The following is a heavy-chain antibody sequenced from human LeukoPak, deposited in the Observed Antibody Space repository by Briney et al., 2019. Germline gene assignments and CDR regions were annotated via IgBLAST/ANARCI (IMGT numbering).Heavy chain of an antibody. V-gene: IGHV3-9*01. CDR1: EFTFDDYA. J-gene: IGHJ3*02. CDR2: ISWNSGNI. Sequence: QPGRSLRLSCAASEFTFDDYAMHWVRQAPGKGLEWVSGISWNSGNIGYADSVKGRFTISRDNAKNSLYLQMNSLRAEDTALYYCAKGLRFLEWLFDDGFDIWGQGTMGTVSS. CDR3: AKGLRFLEWLFDDGFDI. D-gene: IGHD3-3*01.